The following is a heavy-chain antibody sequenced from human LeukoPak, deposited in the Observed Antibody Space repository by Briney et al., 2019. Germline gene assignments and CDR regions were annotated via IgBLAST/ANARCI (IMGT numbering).Heavy chain of an antibody. Sequence: GGSLRLSCAASGFTFSSYGMHWVRQAPGKGLEWVAVIWNDGGNKHYLDSVKGRFTISRDNSKNTLYLQMNSLRAEDTAVYYCAKGGYYDSSHWFDPWGQGTLVTVSS. J-gene: IGHJ5*02. CDR1: GFTFSSYG. CDR3: AKGGYYDSSHWFDP. CDR2: IWNDGGNK. V-gene: IGHV3-33*06. D-gene: IGHD3-22*01.